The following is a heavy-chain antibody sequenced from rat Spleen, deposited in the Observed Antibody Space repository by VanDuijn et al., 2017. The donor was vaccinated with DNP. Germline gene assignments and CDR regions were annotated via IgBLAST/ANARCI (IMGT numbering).Heavy chain of an antibody. Sequence: EVQLVESGGGPVQPGRSLKLSCVASGFTFNNYWMTWIRQAPTKGLEWVATISYDGSNTYYREFVKGRFTMSRDKAKNTLYLQMDSLRSEDTATYYCATASNSGFTYWGQGTLVTVSS. V-gene: IGHV5-29*01. J-gene: IGHJ3*01. D-gene: IGHD3-6*01. CDR3: ATASNSGFTY. CDR2: ISYDGSNT. CDR1: GFTFNNYW.